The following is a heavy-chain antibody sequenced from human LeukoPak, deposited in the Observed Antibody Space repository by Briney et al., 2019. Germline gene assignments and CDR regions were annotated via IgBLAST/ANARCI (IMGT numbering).Heavy chain of an antibody. CDR2: INHSGST. CDR3: ARWPRERNRITVTNYYYYMDV. CDR1: GGSFSGYY. J-gene: IGHJ6*03. Sequence: SETLSLTCAVYGGSFSGYYWSWIRQPPGKGLEWIGEINHSGSTNYNPSLKSRVTISVDTSKNQFSLKVSSATAADSAVYYCARWPRERNRITVTNYYYYMDVWGRGTTVTVSS. D-gene: IGHD4-11*01. V-gene: IGHV4-34*01.